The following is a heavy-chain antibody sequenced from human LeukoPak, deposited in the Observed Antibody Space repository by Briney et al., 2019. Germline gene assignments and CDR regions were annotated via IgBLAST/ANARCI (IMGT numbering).Heavy chain of an antibody. CDR2: ISAYNGNT. CDR3: ARDGREGALDI. D-gene: IGHD1-26*01. J-gene: IGHJ3*02. CDR1: GYTFTSYG. V-gene: IGHV1-18*01. Sequence: VASVKVSCKASGYTFTSYGISWVRQAPGQGLEWMGWISAYNGNTNYAQTLQGRVTMTTDTSTSTAYMELRSLRSEATAVYYCARDGREGALDIWGQGTMVTVSS.